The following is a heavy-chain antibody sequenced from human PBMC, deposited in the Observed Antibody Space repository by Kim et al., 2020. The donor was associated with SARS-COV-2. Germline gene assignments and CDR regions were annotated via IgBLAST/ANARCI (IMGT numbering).Heavy chain of an antibody. CDR2: IYHSGST. V-gene: IGHV4-4*02. D-gene: IGHD2-15*01. CDR1: GGSISSSNW. J-gene: IGHJ4*02. Sequence: SETLSLTCAVSGGSISSSNWWSWVRQPPGKGLEWIGEIYHSGSTNYNPSLKSRVTISVDKSKNQFSLKLSSVTAADTAVYYCARSGGYDFYCSGGSCAYYFDYWGQGTLVTVSS. CDR3: ARSGGYDFYCSGGSCAYYFDY.